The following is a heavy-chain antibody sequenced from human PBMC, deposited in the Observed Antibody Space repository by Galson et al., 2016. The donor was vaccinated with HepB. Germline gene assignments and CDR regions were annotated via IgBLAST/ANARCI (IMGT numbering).Heavy chain of an antibody. J-gene: IGHJ3*02. D-gene: IGHD6-13*01. V-gene: IGHV3-30*18. CDR1: GFSFNNYG. CDR2: ISYDGGNK. Sequence: SLRLSCAASGFSFNNYGMHWVRQAPGKGPEWVAVISYDGGNKYYADSVKGRFTISRDNSKNTLFLQMNSLRTEDTAVYCCAKLPGAAAATSDPFDIWGQGTMVTVS. CDR3: AKLPGAAAATSDPFDI.